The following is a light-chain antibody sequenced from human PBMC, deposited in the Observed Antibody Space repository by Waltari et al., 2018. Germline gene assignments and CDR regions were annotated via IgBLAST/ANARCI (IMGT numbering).Light chain of an antibody. CDR1: QSVGSS. CDR3: QQYIDWPRT. J-gene: IGKJ2*01. V-gene: IGKV3-15*01. Sequence: EIVMTQSPATLSVSPGEGVTLSCRASQSVGSSLAWYQQRPGQSPRLLIYAASTVATGIPGRFSGSASGAEFTLTITSLQPEDCAVYYCQQYIDWPRTFGLGTKLEIK. CDR2: AAS.